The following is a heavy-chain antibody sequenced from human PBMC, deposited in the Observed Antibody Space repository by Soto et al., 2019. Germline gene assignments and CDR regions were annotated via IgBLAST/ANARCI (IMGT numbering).Heavy chain of an antibody. Sequence: GASVKVSCKASGYTFTGYYMHWVRQAPGQGLEWMGWINPNCGGTNYAQKFQGWVTMTRDTSISTAYMELSRLRSDDTAVYYCAREDSSGWYPAHWGQGTLVTVSS. D-gene: IGHD6-19*01. V-gene: IGHV1-2*04. CDR3: AREDSSGWYPAH. CDR1: GYTFTGYY. J-gene: IGHJ4*02. CDR2: INPNCGGT.